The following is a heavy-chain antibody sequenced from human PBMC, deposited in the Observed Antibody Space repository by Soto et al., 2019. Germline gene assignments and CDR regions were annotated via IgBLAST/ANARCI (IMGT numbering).Heavy chain of an antibody. Sequence: PSETLSLTCTVSGGSISSSSYYWGWIRQPPGKGLEWIGSIYYSGSTYYNPSLKSRVTISVDTSKDQFSLKLSSVTAADTAVYYCARLSGTIFGNYYYCGMDVWGQGTMVTVSS. CDR3: ARLSGTIFGNYYYCGMDV. J-gene: IGHJ6*02. CDR2: IYYSGST. CDR1: GGSISSSSYY. V-gene: IGHV4-39*01. D-gene: IGHD3-3*01.